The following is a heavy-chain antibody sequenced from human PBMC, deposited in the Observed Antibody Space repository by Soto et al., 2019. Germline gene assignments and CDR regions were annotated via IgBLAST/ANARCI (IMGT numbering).Heavy chain of an antibody. CDR2: IWYDGSNK. V-gene: IGHV3-33*01. J-gene: IGHJ6*02. Sequence: QVQLVESGGGVVQPGRSLRLSCAASGFTFSSYGMHWVRQAPGKGLEWVAVIWYDGSNKYYADSVKGRFTISRDNSKNTLYLQMNSLRAEDTAVYYGARDRGDIVVVPAAMRYYYYGMDVWGQGTTVTVAS. CDR3: ARDRGDIVVVPAAMRYYYYGMDV. D-gene: IGHD2-2*01. CDR1: GFTFSSYG.